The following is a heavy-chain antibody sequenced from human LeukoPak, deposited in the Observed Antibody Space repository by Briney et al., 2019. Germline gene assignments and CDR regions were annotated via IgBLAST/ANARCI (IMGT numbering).Heavy chain of an antibody. CDR1: GGSLNGYY. J-gene: IGHJ5*02. Sequence: SETLSLTCAVYGGSLNGYYWSWIRQPPGKGLEWIGEISHSGSTNYNPSLKSRVTVSVDTSKNQFSLKLSSVTAADTAVYYCARDASYGGNTEYNWFDPWGQGTLVTVSS. CDR3: ARDASYGGNTEYNWFDP. V-gene: IGHV4-34*01. D-gene: IGHD4-23*01. CDR2: ISHSGST.